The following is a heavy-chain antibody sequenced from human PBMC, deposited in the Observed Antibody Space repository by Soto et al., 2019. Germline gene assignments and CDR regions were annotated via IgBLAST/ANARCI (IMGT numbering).Heavy chain of an antibody. CDR2: INYSGST. CDR3: ARDGATIFGVVIGESFDY. D-gene: IGHD3-3*01. Sequence: PSETLSLTCTVSGGSISSCSYYWGWIRQPPGKGLEWIGDINYSGSTNYNPSLKSRVTISVDTSKNQFSLKLSSVTAADTAVYYCARDGATIFGVVIGESFDYWGQGTLVTVSS. J-gene: IGHJ4*02. CDR1: GGSISSCSYY. V-gene: IGHV4-39*07.